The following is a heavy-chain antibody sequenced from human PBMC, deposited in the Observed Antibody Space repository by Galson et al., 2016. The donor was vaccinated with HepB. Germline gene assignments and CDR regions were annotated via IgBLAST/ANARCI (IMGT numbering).Heavy chain of an antibody. CDR1: GFTFSNHA. V-gene: IGHV3-23*01. CDR2: ITGSGVT. Sequence: SLRLSCAASGFTFSNHAMSWVRQAPGKGLEWVSVITGSGVTYYADSVKGRFTISRDNSKNTLYLQMNSLRAEDTAVYYCAKGRYCGGDCYSSDYWSQGTLVTVSS. D-gene: IGHD2-21*02. J-gene: IGHJ4*02. CDR3: AKGRYCGGDCYSSDY.